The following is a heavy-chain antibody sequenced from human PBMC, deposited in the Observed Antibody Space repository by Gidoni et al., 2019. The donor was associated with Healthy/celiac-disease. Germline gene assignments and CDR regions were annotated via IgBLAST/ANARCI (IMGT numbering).Heavy chain of an antibody. D-gene: IGHD1-1*01. CDR2: IIPILGIA. CDR3: ARVYELEREGGGYYFDY. CDR1: GGTFSSYT. Sequence: QVQLVQSGAEVKKPGSSVKVSCKASGGTFSSYTISWVRQAPGQGLEWMGRIIPILGIANYAQKFQGRVTITADKSTSTAYMELSSLRSEDTAVYYCARVYELEREGGGYYFDYWGQGTLVTVSS. V-gene: IGHV1-69*02. J-gene: IGHJ4*02.